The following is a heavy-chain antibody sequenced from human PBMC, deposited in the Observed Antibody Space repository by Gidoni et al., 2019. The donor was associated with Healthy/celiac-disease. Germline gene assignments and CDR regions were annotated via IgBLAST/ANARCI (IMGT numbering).Heavy chain of an antibody. J-gene: IGHJ3*02. CDR3: AKRSGAFDI. CDR2: ISWNSCRI. D-gene: IGHD3-10*01. V-gene: IGHV3-9*01. CDR1: GFTLDDYA. Sequence: EVQLVESGGGLVQPGRSLRLSCAASGFTLDDYAMHWVRQAPGKGLEWVAGISWNSCRIGYADSVKGRFTISRDNAKHSLYLQMNSLRAEDTALYYCAKRSGAFDIWGQGTMVTVSS.